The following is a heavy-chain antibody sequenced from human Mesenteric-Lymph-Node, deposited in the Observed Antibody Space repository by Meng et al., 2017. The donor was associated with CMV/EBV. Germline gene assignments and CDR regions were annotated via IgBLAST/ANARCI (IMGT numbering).Heavy chain of an antibody. CDR1: VSSNSAA. Sequence: VSSNSAAWDWIRQSPSRGLEWLGRTYYRSNWYNDYALSVKSRITINPDTSKNQFSLQLNSVTPEDTAVYYCAREAYGDHLYYFDYWGQGTLVTVSS. D-gene: IGHD4-17*01. J-gene: IGHJ4*02. CDR2: TYYRSNWYN. V-gene: IGHV6-1*01. CDR3: AREAYGDHLYYFDY.